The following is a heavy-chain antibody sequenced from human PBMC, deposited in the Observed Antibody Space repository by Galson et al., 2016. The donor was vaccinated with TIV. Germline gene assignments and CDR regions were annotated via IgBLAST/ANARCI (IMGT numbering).Heavy chain of an antibody. Sequence: SLRLSCAASGLSVTDNSMTWVRQAPGQGLEWVALIYDDGKKMYADSVLGRFTISRDSSKNVLYLQMTSLRGDDTAVYFCARDRRHCGNECFLRYYYGMDVWGQGTAVTVSS. V-gene: IGHV3-66*02. CDR3: ARDRRHCGNECFLRYYYGMDV. CDR1: GLSVTDNS. J-gene: IGHJ6*02. CDR2: IYDDGKK. D-gene: IGHD2-21*01.